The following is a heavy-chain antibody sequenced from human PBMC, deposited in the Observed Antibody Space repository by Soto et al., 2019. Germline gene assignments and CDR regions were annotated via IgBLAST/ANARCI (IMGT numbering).Heavy chain of an antibody. CDR1: GYTFTSYA. CDR2: INAGNGNT. J-gene: IGHJ4*02. V-gene: IGHV1-3*01. Sequence: ASVKVSCKASGYTFTSYAMHWVRQAPGQRLEWMGWINAGNGNTKYSQKFQGRVTITRDTSASTAYMGLSSLRSEDTAVYYCARDGPITGRGYSGYDPEYYFDYWGQGTLVTVSS. CDR3: ARDGPITGRGYSGYDPEYYFDY. D-gene: IGHD5-12*01.